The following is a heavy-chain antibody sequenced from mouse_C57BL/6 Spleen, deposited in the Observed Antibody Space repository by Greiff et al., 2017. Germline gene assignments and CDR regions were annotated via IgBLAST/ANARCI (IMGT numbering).Heavy chain of an antibody. CDR1: GYTFTSYW. V-gene: IGHV1-69*01. CDR2: LDPSDSYT. J-gene: IGHJ1*03. CDR3: ARRGSSLYWYFDV. Sequence: VQLQQPGAELVMPGASVKLSCKASGYTFTSYWMHWVKQRPGQGLEWIGELDPSDSYTNYNQKFKGKSTLTVDKSSSTAYMQLSSLTSEDAAVYYCARRGSSLYWYFDVWGTGTTVTVSS. D-gene: IGHD1-1*01.